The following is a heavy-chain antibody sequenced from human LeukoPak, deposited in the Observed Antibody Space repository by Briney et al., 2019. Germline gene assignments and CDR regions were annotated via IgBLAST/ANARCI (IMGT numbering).Heavy chain of an antibody. D-gene: IGHD6-13*01. V-gene: IGHV4-39*01. CDR1: GGSISRSNYY. Sequence: SETLSLTCTVSGGSISRSNYYWAWIRQPPGKGLEWIGSVYSSGTTWYNSSLKSRVTIFVDTSRNQFSLNLRSVTAADTAVYYCATSQYPIVAADNWFDPWGQGTLVTVSS. CDR3: ATSQYPIVAADNWFDP. J-gene: IGHJ5*02. CDR2: VYSSGTT.